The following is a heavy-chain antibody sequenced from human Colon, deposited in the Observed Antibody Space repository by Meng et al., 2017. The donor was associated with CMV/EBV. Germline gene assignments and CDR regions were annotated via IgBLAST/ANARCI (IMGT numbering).Heavy chain of an antibody. J-gene: IGHJ4*02. D-gene: IGHD2-2*01. CDR1: GFTFSAYT. Sequence: GESLKISWAASGFTFSAYTMIWVRQAPGKGLEWVSSISSSSNYIYYADSLKGRFTISRDNAKNSLYLQMNSLGAEDTAVYYCARDSAHGDCSSTSCYWDAWDYWGQGTLVTVSS. CDR3: ARDSAHGDCSSTSCYWDAWDY. CDR2: ISSSSNYI. V-gene: IGHV3-21*01.